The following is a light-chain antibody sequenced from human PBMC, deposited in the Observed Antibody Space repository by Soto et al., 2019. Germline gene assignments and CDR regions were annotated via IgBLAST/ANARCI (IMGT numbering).Light chain of an antibody. V-gene: IGKV3D-20*02. J-gene: IGKJ5*01. CDR3: QQRSNWPPT. Sequence: IVLPQSPGTLSLAPGERAPLSCRASQSVSNNYLAWYQQKPGQAPRLLIYGASNRATGIPDRFSGSGSGTDFTLTISSLEPEDFAVYYCQQRSNWPPTFGQGTRLAIK. CDR1: QSVSNNY. CDR2: GAS.